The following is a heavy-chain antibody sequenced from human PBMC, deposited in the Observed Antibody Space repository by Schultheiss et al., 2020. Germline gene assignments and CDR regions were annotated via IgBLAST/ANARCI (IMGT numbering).Heavy chain of an antibody. CDR1: GGSISSYY. CDR3: AKMGSSSLRGY. CDR2: ISGDSIAK. V-gene: IGHV3-11*06. Sequence: LSLTCTVSGGSISSYYWSWIRQAPGKGLKWVAGISGDSIAKAYAGSVKGRFTISRDNAKNSLYLQMNNLRDEDTAVYYCAKMGSSSLRGYWGQGTLVTVSS. J-gene: IGHJ4*02. D-gene: IGHD6-6*01.